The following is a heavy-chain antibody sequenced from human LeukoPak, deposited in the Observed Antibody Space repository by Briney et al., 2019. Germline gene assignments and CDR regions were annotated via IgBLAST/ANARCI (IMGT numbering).Heavy chain of an antibody. Sequence: GGSLRLSCAASGFTFSRYWMSWVGRAPGKGLEWVANIKQDGGEKYYVDPVKGRFTISRDNAKTSLYLQMTSLRAEDTAVYYCARDKYFDSTTYYPRFDYWGQGILVTVSS. V-gene: IGHV3-7*04. D-gene: IGHD3-22*01. J-gene: IGHJ4*02. CDR1: GFTFSRYW. CDR2: IKQDGGEK. CDR3: ARDKYFDSTTYYPRFDY.